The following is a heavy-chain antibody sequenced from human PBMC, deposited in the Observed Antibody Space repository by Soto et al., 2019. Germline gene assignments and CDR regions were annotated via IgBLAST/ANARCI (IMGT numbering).Heavy chain of an antibody. Sequence: EVQVLESGGGLVQPGGSLRLSCADPEFTFSTYAMTWVRQAPGGRLEWVSSITGNGVGRSYADPVKGRVTVSRDNSKDTLFLRMNSLRVEDTAIYYCTRDPNGDHIGAFEFWGQGIKVTVSS. J-gene: IGHJ3*01. CDR3: TRDPNGDHIGAFEF. CDR2: ITGNGVGR. V-gene: IGHV3-23*01. CDR1: EFTFSTYA. D-gene: IGHD4-17*01.